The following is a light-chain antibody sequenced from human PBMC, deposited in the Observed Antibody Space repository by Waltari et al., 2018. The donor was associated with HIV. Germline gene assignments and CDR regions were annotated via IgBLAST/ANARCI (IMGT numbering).Light chain of an antibody. CDR2: SNN. J-gene: IGLJ3*02. CDR3: ATWDDSLNGWV. Sequence: QSVLTQPPSASGTPGQRVTISCSGSSSNIGSNTVNWYRQLPGTAPKLLIYSNNQRPTAVPDRFSGSKSGTSASLAISGLQSDYEADYYCATWDDSLNGWVFGGGTKLTVL. V-gene: IGLV1-44*01. CDR1: SSNIGSNT.